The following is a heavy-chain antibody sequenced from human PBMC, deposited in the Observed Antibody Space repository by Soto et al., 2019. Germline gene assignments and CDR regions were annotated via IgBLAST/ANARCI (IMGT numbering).Heavy chain of an antibody. J-gene: IGHJ4*02. V-gene: IGHV3-21*01. CDR1: GFTFSSYS. D-gene: IGHD5-18*01. CDR3: AREGKVQLWLLEADY. Sequence: GGSLRLSCAASGFTFSSYSMNWVRQAPGKGLEWVSSISSSSSYIYYADSVKGRFTISRDNAKNSLYLQMNSLRAEDTAVYYCAREGKVQLWLLEADYWGQGTLVTVSS. CDR2: ISSSSSYI.